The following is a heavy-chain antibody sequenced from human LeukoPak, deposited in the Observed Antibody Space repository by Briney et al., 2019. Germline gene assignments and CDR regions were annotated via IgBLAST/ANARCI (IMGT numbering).Heavy chain of an antibody. J-gene: IGHJ4*02. D-gene: IGHD5-24*01. Sequence: GGSLRLSCAAAGFTFNDYAIHWVGQAPGKGVEWVCRISGDGGSTYYADSLKGRFPISRDNSKTSLYLQMNSLRTEDTALYYCAKVGIEMATISYIVYWGQGTLVTVSS. CDR1: GFTFNDYA. CDR3: AKVGIEMATISYIVY. CDR2: ISGDGGST. V-gene: IGHV3-43*02.